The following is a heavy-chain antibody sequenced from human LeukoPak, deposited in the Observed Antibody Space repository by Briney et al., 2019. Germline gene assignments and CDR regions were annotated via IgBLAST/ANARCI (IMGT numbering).Heavy chain of an antibody. CDR1: GFTFSNYG. J-gene: IGHJ5*02. CDR3: ASQTPSFNWFDP. CDR2: IWYDGSNE. V-gene: IGHV3-33*01. D-gene: IGHD3-16*02. Sequence: EPGGSLRLSCAASGFTFSNYGMHWVRQAPGKGLEWVTVIWYDGSNEYYADSVKGRFTISRDNSKNTVYLQMNSLRAEDTAVYYCASQTPSFNWFDPWGQGTLVTISS.